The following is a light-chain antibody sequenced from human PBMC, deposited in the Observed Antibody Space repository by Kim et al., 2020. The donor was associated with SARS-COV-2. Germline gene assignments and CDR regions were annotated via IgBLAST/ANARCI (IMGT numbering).Light chain of an antibody. CDR2: WAS. Sequence: DIVMTQSPDSLAVSLGERATINCKSSQSVLYSSNNKDWLGWYQQKPGQPPKLLIYWASTRESGVPDRFSGSGSGTDFTLTISSLQAEDVAIYYCQQYYSTPYTFGQETKLEI. CDR1: QSVLYSSNNKDW. CDR3: QQYYSTPYT. J-gene: IGKJ2*01. V-gene: IGKV4-1*01.